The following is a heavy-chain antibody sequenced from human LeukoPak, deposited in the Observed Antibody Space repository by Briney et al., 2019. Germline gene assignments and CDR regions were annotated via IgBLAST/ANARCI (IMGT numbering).Heavy chain of an antibody. J-gene: IGHJ4*02. D-gene: IGHD3-22*01. CDR1: GFTFSSYA. V-gene: IGHV3-30*04. Sequence: GGSLRLSCAASGFTFSSYAMHWVRQAPGKGLEWVAVISYDGSNKYYADSVKGRFTISRDNSKNTLYLQMNSLRAEDTAVYSCARRRRYYYDSSGYYSLLDYWGQGTLVTVSS. CDR3: ARRRRYYYDSSGYYSLLDY. CDR2: ISYDGSNK.